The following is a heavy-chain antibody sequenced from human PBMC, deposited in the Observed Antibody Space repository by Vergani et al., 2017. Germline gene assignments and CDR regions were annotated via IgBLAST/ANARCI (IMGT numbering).Heavy chain of an antibody. CDR2: IYYSGST. J-gene: IGHJ5*02. Sequence: LQLQESGPGLVKPSATLSLTCSASGASIRSSNYYWGWIRQPPGKWLEWSASIYYSGSTYYNPSLKSRVTISVDPSKNQFSLKLSSVTAADTAVYFCARHSTVEWLVKLGWIDPWGQGILVTVSS. V-gene: IGHV4-39*01. CDR3: ARHSTVEWLVKLGWIDP. D-gene: IGHD6-19*01. CDR1: GASIRSSNYY.